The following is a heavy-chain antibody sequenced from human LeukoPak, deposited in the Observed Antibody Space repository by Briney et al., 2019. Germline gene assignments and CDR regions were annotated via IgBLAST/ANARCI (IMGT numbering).Heavy chain of an antibody. CDR3: ARVGLYSSSFWFDP. CDR1: GGTFSSYA. D-gene: IGHD6-6*01. J-gene: IGHJ5*02. V-gene: IGHV1-69*04. CDR2: IIPIVGIA. Sequence: VASVKVSCKASGGTFSSYAISWVRQAPGQGLEWMGRIIPIVGIANYAQKFQGRVTISADKSTSTAYMELSSLRSEDTAVYYCARVGLYSSSFWFDPWGQGTLVTVSS.